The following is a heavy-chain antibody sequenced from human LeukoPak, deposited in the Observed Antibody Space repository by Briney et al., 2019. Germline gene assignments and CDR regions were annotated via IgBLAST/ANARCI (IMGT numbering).Heavy chain of an antibody. J-gene: IGHJ3*02. CDR1: GFTFSSYE. V-gene: IGHV3-48*03. D-gene: IGHD2-21*02. CDR3: ARENIVVVTAIRDAFDI. Sequence: AGGSLRLSCAASGFTFSSYEMNWVRQAPGKGLEWVSYISSSGSTIYYADSVKGRFTISRDNAKNSLCLQMNSLRDEDTAVYYCARENIVVVTAIRDAFDIWGQGTMVTVSS. CDR2: ISSSGSTI.